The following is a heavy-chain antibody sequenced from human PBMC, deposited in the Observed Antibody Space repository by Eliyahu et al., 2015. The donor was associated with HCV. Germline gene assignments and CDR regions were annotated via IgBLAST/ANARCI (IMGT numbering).Heavy chain of an antibody. V-gene: IGHV1-2*02. D-gene: IGHD3-3*01. Sequence: QVQLVQSGAEVKEPGASVRVTCKASGYTFTGYCXHWVRQAPGEGLEWMGWINPNSGGTHYAQKFQGRVSMNRDTSSSTVYMELRRLSSDDTAVYYCARDNGGLTIFGAVITGDAIDVWGQGTTVTVSS. CDR2: INPNSGGT. CDR3: ARDNGGLTIFGAVITGDAIDV. CDR1: GYTFTGYC. J-gene: IGHJ6*02.